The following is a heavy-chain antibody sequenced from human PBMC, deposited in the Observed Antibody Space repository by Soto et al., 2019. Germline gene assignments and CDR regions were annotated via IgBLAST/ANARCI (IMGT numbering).Heavy chain of an antibody. CDR3: ARDPFIGWYVKLFDE. CDR1: GFTFSTSP. J-gene: IGHJ4*02. Sequence: EVQLVESGGGLVQPGGSLRLSCAASGFTFSTSPMHWVRQAPGKGLEWVSYIGGRTSTIYYSDSVKGRFTISRDNSRNTLYLQMNSLRDDDTALYYCARDPFIGWYVKLFDEWGQGTLVTVSS. V-gene: IGHV3-48*02. CDR2: IGGRTSTI. D-gene: IGHD6-19*01.